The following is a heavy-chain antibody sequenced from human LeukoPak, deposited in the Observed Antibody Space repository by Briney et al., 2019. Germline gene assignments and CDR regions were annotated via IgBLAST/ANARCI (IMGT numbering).Heavy chain of an antibody. CDR2: TSSDLNVK. J-gene: IGHJ4*02. V-gene: IGHV3-30-3*01. CDR3: AREGYYGSGSPPSLYFDY. Sequence: GGSLRLSCAASGFTFSSYIMHWVRQAPGKGLEWVAVTSSDLNVKLYADSVKGRFTISRDNSRSTLYLQMNSLRPEDTAIYYCAREGYYGSGSPPSLYFDYWGQGTLVTVSS. CDR1: GFTFSSYI. D-gene: IGHD3-10*01.